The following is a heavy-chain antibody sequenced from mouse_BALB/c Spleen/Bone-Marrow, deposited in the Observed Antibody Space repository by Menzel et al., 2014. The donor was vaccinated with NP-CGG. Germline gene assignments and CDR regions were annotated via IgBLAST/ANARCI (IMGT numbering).Heavy chain of an antibody. CDR3: ARNNGGYYSWFAY. J-gene: IGHJ3*01. Sequence: QVQLQQSGPGLVQPSQNLSITCTVSGFSLTSYGVHWVRQSPGKGLEWLGVIWSGGSTDYNAAFISRLSISKDNSKSQVFFKMNSLQANDTAIYYCARNNGGYYSWFAYWGQGTLVTVSA. D-gene: IGHD2-3*01. V-gene: IGHV2-2*02. CDR2: IWSGGST. CDR1: GFSLTSYG.